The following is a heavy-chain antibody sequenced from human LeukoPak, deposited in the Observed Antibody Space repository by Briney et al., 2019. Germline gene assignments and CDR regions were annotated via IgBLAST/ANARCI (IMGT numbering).Heavy chain of an antibody. V-gene: IGHV1-2*04. CDR2: INPNSGGT. J-gene: IGHJ2*01. D-gene: IGHD6-13*01. CDR3: ARCLPGIAAAGTPLPDWYFDL. Sequence: ASVKVSCKASGYTFTGYYMHWVRQAPGQGLEWMGWINPNSGGTNYAQKFQGWVTMTRDTSISTAYMELSRLRSDDTAVYYCARCLPGIAAAGTPLPDWYFDLWGRGTLVTVSS. CDR1: GYTFTGYY.